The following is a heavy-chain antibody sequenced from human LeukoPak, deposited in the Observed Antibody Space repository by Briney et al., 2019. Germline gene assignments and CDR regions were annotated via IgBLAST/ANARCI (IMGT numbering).Heavy chain of an antibody. J-gene: IGHJ4*02. Sequence: SVKVSCKASGGTFSSYAISWVRQAPGQGLEWMGGIISIFGTANYAQKFQGRVTITTDESTSTAYMELSSLRSEDTAVYYCARVPRSSTRGYYFDYWGQGTLVTVSS. V-gene: IGHV1-69*05. CDR3: ARVPRSSTRGYYFDY. CDR2: IISIFGTA. D-gene: IGHD2-2*01. CDR1: GGTFSSYA.